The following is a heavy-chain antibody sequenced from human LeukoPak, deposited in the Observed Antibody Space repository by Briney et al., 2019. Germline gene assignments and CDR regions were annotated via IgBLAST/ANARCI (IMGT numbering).Heavy chain of an antibody. V-gene: IGHV3-74*01. Sequence: GGSLRLSCAASGFTLSSYWMHWVRQAPGEGLVWVSRISSDGSSTSYADSVKGRFTISRDNSRNTLSLEMNGLRVDDTAVYYCARDAGGAWPFDYWGQGTRVTVSS. CDR1: GFTLSSYW. CDR2: ISSDGSST. CDR3: ARDAGGAWPFDY. J-gene: IGHJ4*02. D-gene: IGHD4-17*01.